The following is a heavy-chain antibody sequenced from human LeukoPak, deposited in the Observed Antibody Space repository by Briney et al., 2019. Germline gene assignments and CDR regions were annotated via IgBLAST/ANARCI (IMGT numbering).Heavy chain of an antibody. Sequence: GESLKISCKGSGYSFTSYWIGWVRQAPGQGLERMGWISAYNGNTNYAQKLQGRVTMTTDTSTSTAYMELRSLRSDDTAVYYCAGDGLLTEYFQHWGQGTLVTVSS. V-gene: IGHV1-18*04. CDR3: AGDGLLTEYFQH. CDR1: GYSFTSYW. CDR2: ISAYNGNT. J-gene: IGHJ1*01. D-gene: IGHD1-26*01.